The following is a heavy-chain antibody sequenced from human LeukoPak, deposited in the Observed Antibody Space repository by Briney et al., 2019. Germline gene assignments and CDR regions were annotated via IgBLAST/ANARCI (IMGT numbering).Heavy chain of an antibody. V-gene: IGHV4-59*01. CDR3: ARGPQSYGSGSYYSPSTRDYYFDY. CDR2: IYYSGST. J-gene: IGHJ4*02. D-gene: IGHD3-10*01. Sequence: NSSETLSLTCTVSGGAISSYYWSWIRQPPGKGLEWIGYIYYSGSTNYNPSLKGRVTISVDTSKNQFSLKLSSVTAADTAVYYCARGPQSYGSGSYYSPSTRDYYFDYWGQGTLVTVSS. CDR1: GGAISSYY.